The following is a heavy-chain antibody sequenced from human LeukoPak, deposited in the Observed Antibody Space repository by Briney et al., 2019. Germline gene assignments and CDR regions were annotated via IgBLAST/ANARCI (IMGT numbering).Heavy chain of an antibody. CDR1: GFTFSSFW. Sequence: GGSLRLSCAASGFTFSSFWIYWVRHAPGKGLVWVSRINGDGSETIHADSVKGRFTISRDNAKNTLYLQMNSLRAEDTAVYYCARVRMGDDFNPFDYRGQGTLVTVSS. CDR3: ARVRMGDDFNPFDY. V-gene: IGHV3-74*01. D-gene: IGHD3-16*01. CDR2: INGDGSET. J-gene: IGHJ4*02.